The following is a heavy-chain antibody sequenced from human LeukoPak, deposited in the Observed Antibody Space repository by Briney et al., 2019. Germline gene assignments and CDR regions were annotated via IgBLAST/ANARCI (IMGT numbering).Heavy chain of an antibody. CDR2: ISSSGSII. D-gene: IGHD6-13*01. Sequence: GGSLRLSCAASGFTFSDYYMTWIRQAPGKGLELISYISSSGSIIYDADSVKGRFTISRDNAKNSLYLQMNSLRAEDTALYYCAKGRGSSSWYYFDHWGQGTLVTVSS. J-gene: IGHJ4*02. CDR1: GFTFSDYY. V-gene: IGHV3-11*01. CDR3: AKGRGSSSWYYFDH.